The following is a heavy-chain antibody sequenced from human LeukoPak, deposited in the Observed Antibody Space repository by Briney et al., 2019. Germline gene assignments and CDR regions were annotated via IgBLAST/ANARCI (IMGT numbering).Heavy chain of an antibody. Sequence: GASVKVSCKASGGTFSSYAISWVRQAPGQGLEWMGGIIPIFGTANYAQKFQGRVTITADKSTSTAYMELSSLRSEDTAVYYCARGLATATRRGFDPWGQGTLVTVSS. CDR2: IIPIFGTA. V-gene: IGHV1-69*06. CDR3: ARGLATATRRGFDP. D-gene: IGHD6-25*01. CDR1: GGTFSSYA. J-gene: IGHJ5*02.